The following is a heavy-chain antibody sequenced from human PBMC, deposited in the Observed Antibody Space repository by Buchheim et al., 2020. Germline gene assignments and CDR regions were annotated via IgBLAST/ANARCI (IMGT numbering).Heavy chain of an antibody. J-gene: IGHJ4*02. D-gene: IGHD3-22*01. CDR1: GFTFSAYW. Sequence: EVQLVESGGGLVQPGGSLRLSCAASGFTFSAYWMTWVRQAPGKGLEWVANIKQDGSEKYYVDSVKGRFTISRDNAKSSLYLQMNSLRAEDTAVYYCARVVRGYYDASGLDYWGQGAL. CDR2: IKQDGSEK. V-gene: IGHV3-7*01. CDR3: ARVVRGYYDASGLDY.